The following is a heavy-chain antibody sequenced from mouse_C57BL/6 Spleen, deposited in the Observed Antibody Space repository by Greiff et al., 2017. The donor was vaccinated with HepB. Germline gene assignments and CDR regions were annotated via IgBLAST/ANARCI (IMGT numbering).Heavy chain of an antibody. D-gene: IGHD1-1*01. CDR1: GYSITSGYD. Sequence: EVQLQESGPGMVKPSQSLSLTCTVTGYSITSGYDWHWIRHFPGNKLEWMGYISYSGSTNYNPSLKSRISITHDTSKNHFFLKLNSVTTEDTATYYCARDIYYGSFYYFDYWGQGTTLTVSS. CDR2: ISYSGST. CDR3: ARDIYYGSFYYFDY. J-gene: IGHJ2*01. V-gene: IGHV3-1*01.